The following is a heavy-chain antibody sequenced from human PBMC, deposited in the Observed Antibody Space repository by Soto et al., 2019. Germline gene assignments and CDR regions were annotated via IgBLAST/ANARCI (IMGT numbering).Heavy chain of an antibody. V-gene: IGHV4-28*01. CDR1: GSSISNDNW. Sequence: SETLSLTCGVSGSSISNDNWWVWIRQPPGKGLEWIGYIHHTGYTYSNPALKSRLTMSVDTSKNQFSLRLSSVTAVDTAVYYCAIKDNGKYFFDSWGQGALVTVSS. CDR2: IHHTGYT. CDR3: AIKDNGKYFFDS. J-gene: IGHJ4*02. D-gene: IGHD1-26*01.